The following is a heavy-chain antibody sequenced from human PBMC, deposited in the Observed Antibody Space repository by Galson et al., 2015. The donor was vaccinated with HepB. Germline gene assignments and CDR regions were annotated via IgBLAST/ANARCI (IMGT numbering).Heavy chain of an antibody. J-gene: IGHJ6*03. D-gene: IGHD2-15*01. CDR2: IYSGGDT. CDR3: ARERRPLHYCSGGSCYYHYHMDV. V-gene: IGHV3-53*01. CDR1: GFTVSSNY. Sequence: SLRLSCAASGFTVSSNYISWVRQAPGKGLEWVSVIYSGGDTYYADSVKGRFSISRDNSKNTLYLQMNNLRAEDTAVYYCARERRPLHYCSGGSCYYHYHMDVWGKGTTVKVSS.